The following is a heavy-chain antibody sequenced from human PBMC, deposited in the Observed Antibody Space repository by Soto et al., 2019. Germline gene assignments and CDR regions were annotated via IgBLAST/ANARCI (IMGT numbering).Heavy chain of an antibody. D-gene: IGHD3-22*01. J-gene: IGHJ6*02. CDR2: IYYSGST. CDR3: ARSITMIRDSGYYYYYGMDV. V-gene: IGHV4-59*01. Sequence: PSETLSLTCTVSGGSISSYYWTWIRQPPGKGLEWIGYIYYSGSTNYNPSLKSRVTISVATSKNQFSLKLSSVTAADTAVYYCARSITMIRDSGYYYYYGMDVWGQGTTVTVS. CDR1: GGSISSYY.